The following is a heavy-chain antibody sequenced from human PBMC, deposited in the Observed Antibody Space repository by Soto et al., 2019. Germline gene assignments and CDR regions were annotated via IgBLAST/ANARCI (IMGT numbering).Heavy chain of an antibody. D-gene: IGHD1-26*01. V-gene: IGHV4-34*01. J-gene: IGHJ5*02. Sequence: SETLSLTCAVYGGSFSGYYWSWVRQPPGRGLEWIGEINHSGSTNYSPSLKSRVTISVDTSKNQFSLKLSSVTAADTAVYYCARGGWEVRFDPWGQGXPVTVSS. CDR3: ARGGWEVRFDP. CDR2: INHSGST. CDR1: GGSFSGYY.